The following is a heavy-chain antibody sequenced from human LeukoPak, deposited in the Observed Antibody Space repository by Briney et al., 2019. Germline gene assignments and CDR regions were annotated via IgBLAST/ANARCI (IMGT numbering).Heavy chain of an antibody. D-gene: IGHD2/OR15-2a*01. J-gene: IGHJ4*02. Sequence: PGGSLRLSCAASGFTFSSYGMSWVRQAPGKGLEWVSAISGSGGSTYYADSVKGRFTISRDNAKNSLYLQMNSLRAEDTAVYYCAREESEYFDYWGQGTLVTVSS. CDR1: GFTFSSYG. CDR2: ISGSGGST. V-gene: IGHV3-23*01. CDR3: AREESEYFDY.